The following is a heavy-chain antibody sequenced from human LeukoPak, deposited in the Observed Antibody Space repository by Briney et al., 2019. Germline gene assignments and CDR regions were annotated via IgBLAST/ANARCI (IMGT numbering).Heavy chain of an antibody. CDR3: AREFGQFSLDY. J-gene: IGHJ4*02. V-gene: IGHV1-46*01. Sequence: ASVKVSCKASGFTFTTYYMHWVRQAPGQGLEWMGIINPNVGRTTYAERFQDRVTMTRDTSTRTVYMELSSLRSEDTAVYYCAREFGQFSLDYWGQGTLVTVSS. D-gene: IGHD3-10*01. CDR1: GFTFTTYY. CDR2: INPNVGRT.